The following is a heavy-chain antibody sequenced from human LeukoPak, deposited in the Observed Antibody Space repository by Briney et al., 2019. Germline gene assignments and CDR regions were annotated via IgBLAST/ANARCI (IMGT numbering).Heavy chain of an antibody. V-gene: IGHV3-53*01. Sequence: GGSLRLSCAASVFSFGRNYMSCARQSPGKGLVWVALIYIDHKTYYADSVKGRFTISRDNSKNTLFLQMNSLRVDDTAVYFCARDGASCGDDCYSDFWGQGTLVTVSS. CDR2: IYIDHKT. J-gene: IGHJ4*02. CDR3: ARDGASCGDDCYSDF. D-gene: IGHD2-21*02. CDR1: VFSFGRNY.